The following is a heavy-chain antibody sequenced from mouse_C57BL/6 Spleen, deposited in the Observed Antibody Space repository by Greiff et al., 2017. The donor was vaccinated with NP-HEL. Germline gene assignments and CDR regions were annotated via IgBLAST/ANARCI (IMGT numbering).Heavy chain of an antibody. CDR2: IDPSASYT. J-gene: IGHJ3*01. V-gene: IGHV1-69*01. Sequence: QVQLQQPGAELVMPGASVKLSCKASGYTFTSYWMHWVKQRPGQGLEWIGEIDPSASYTHYNQKFKGKSTLTVDKSSSTAYMQLSSLTSEDSAVYYCARSRPALAYWGQGTLVTVSA. CDR3: ARSRPALAY. CDR1: GYTFTSYW. D-gene: IGHD1-2*01.